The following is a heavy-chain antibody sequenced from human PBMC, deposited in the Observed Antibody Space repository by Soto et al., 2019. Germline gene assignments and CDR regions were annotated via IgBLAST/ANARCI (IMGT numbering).Heavy chain of an antibody. CDR1: GFTFSSYA. V-gene: IGHV3-30-3*01. Sequence: QVQLVESGGGVVQPGRSLRLSCAASGFTFSSYAMHWVRQAPGKGLEWVAVISYDGSNKYYADSVKGRFTISRDNSKNTLYLQMNSLRAEDTAVYYCARSYYYGSGSYAFDIWGQGTMVTVSS. CDR2: ISYDGSNK. CDR3: ARSYYYGSGSYAFDI. D-gene: IGHD3-10*01. J-gene: IGHJ3*02.